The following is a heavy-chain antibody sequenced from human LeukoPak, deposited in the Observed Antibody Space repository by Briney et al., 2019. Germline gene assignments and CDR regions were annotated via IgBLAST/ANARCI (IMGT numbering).Heavy chain of an antibody. J-gene: IGHJ4*02. CDR3: ARDPGHDTSNYGGLDF. D-gene: IGHD4-11*01. CDR1: GYTFTGYY. V-gene: IGHV1-2*02. CDR2: INPNSGGT. Sequence: ASVKVSCKASGYTFTGYYMHWVRQAPGQRLEWMGWINPNSGGTNYAQKFQGRVTTTRDTSISTAYMELSRLRSDDTAVYYCARDPGHDTSNYGGLDFWGQGTLVTVSS.